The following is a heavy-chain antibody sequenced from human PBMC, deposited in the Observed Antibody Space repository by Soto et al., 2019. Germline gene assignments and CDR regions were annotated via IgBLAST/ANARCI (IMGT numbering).Heavy chain of an antibody. V-gene: IGHV4-59*01. CDR3: ASVLFGRGNWCDP. CDR1: GGSISSYY. Sequence: QVQLQESGPGLVKPSETLSLTCTVSGGSISSYYWSWIRQPPGKGLEWIGYIYYSGSTNYNPSLKSGVTISVDTSMNQFSLKLSSVSAADTAVYYCASVLFGRGNWCDPWGQGNLVTVSS. D-gene: IGHD3-3*01. CDR2: IYYSGST. J-gene: IGHJ5*02.